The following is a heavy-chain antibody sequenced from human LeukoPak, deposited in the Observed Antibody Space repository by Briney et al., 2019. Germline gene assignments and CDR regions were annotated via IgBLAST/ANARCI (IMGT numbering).Heavy chain of an antibody. Sequence: GGSLRLSCVASGFTFGKYWMSWVRQAPGKGLEWVANIKLDGSEKNYVDSVKGRFTISRDNTKNSLYLQVNSLRAEDTAVFYCARDQYDTWSRRGNFDSWGQGTLVIVSS. J-gene: IGHJ4*02. CDR3: ARDQYDTWSRRGNFDS. CDR2: IKLDGSEK. V-gene: IGHV3-7*03. D-gene: IGHD3-3*01. CDR1: GFTFGKYW.